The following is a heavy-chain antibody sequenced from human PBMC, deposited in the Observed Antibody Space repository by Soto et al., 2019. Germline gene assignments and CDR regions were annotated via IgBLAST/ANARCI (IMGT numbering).Heavy chain of an antibody. CDR1: GGTFSSYA. CDR3: ARSPSSIAAPLLDYSYYGMDV. Sequence: QVQLVQSGAEVKKPGSSVKVSCKASGGTFSSYAISWVRQAPGQGLEWMGGIIPIFGTANYAQKFQGRVTITADESTSTAYMELSSLRSEDTAVYYCARSPSSIAAPLLDYSYYGMDVWGQGTTVTVSS. D-gene: IGHD6-6*01. V-gene: IGHV1-69*12. CDR2: IIPIFGTA. J-gene: IGHJ6*02.